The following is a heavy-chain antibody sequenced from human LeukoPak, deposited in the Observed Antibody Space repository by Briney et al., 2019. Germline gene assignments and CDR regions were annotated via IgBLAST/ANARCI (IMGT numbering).Heavy chain of an antibody. V-gene: IGHV4-39*07. J-gene: IGHJ4*02. D-gene: IGHD3-10*01. CDR2: IYYSGST. CDR3: ARRYYYGSGSYFYYYFDY. Sequence: PSETLSLTCTVSGGSISSSSYYWGWIRQPPGKGLEWIGSIYYSGSTYYNPSLKSRVTISVDTSKNQFSLKLSSVTAADTAVYYCARRYYYGSGSYFYYYFDYWGQGTLVTVSS. CDR1: GGSISSSSYY.